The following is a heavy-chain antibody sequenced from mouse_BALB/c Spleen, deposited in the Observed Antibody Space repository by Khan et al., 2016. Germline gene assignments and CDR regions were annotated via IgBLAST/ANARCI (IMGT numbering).Heavy chain of an antibody. Sequence: EVQLQESGPGLVKPSQSLSLTCTVTGYSITSDYAWNWIRQFPGNKLEWMGYISYSGSTSYNPSLKSRISITRDTSKNQFFLQLNSVTTEDTATYYCARGGFFAYGGQGTMVTVSA. CDR1: GYSITSDYA. V-gene: IGHV3-2*02. CDR2: ISYSGST. CDR3: ARGGFFAY. J-gene: IGHJ3*01.